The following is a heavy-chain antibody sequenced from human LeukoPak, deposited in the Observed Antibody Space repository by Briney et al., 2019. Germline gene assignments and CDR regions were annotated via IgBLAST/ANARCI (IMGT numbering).Heavy chain of an antibody. V-gene: IGHV4-61*02. CDR3: ARHRLGSGSSFFDY. CDR2: IYTSGST. CDR1: GGSISSGSYH. D-gene: IGHD3-10*01. J-gene: IGHJ4*02. Sequence: SETLSLTCTVSGGSISSGSYHWSWIRQPAGKGLEWIGRIYTSGSTSYNPSLKGRVTISVDTSKNQFSLKLSSVTAADTAVYYCARHRLGSGSSFFDYWGQGTLVTVSS.